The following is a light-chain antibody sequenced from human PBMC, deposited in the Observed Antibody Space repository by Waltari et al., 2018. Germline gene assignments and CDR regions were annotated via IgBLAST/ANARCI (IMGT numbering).Light chain of an antibody. CDR3: AAWDDSLSGPNL. J-gene: IGLJ2*01. V-gene: IGLV1-47*01. CDR1: SSNIGNNY. Sequence: QSVLPQPPSASGTPGQRVTIPCSGSSSNIGNNYVDWFQQLPGTTPKLLLYRNDHRPSGVPGRFSGSKSGDSASLASSGLRSEYEADYYWAAWDDSLSGPNLFGGGTKLTVL. CDR2: RND.